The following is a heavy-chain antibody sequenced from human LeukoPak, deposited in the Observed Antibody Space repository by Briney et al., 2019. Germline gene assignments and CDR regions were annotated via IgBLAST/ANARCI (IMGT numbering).Heavy chain of an antibody. CDR3: ALRGYSYGYGPVIDY. D-gene: IGHD5-18*01. Sequence: SQTLSLTCTVSGGSISSGDYYWSWLRQPPGKGLEWIGYIYYSGSTYYNPSLKSRVTISVDTSKNQFSLKLSSVTAADTAVYYCALRGYSYGYGPVIDYWGQGTLVTVSS. CDR2: IYYSGST. CDR1: GGSISSGDYY. V-gene: IGHV4-30-4*08. J-gene: IGHJ4*02.